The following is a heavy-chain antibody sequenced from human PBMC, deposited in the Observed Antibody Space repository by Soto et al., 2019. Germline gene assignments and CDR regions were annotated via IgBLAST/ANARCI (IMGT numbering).Heavy chain of an antibody. V-gene: IGHV3-30*18. J-gene: IGHJ4*02. Sequence: PVGSLRLSCAASGFTFSSYGMHWVRQAPGKGLEWVAIISDHGSNKNYADSVKGRFTVSRDNSKNTLYLQMNSLRPEDTAVYYCAKDSGGCSGDGCYRAFDYWGQGTLVTVSS. CDR2: ISDHGSNK. D-gene: IGHD2-15*01. CDR3: AKDSGGCSGDGCYRAFDY. CDR1: GFTFSSYG.